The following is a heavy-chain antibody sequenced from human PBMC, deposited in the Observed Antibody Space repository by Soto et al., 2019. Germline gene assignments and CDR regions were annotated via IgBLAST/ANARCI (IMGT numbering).Heavy chain of an antibody. CDR3: AKDIAAADDYFDY. CDR2: ISGSGGST. J-gene: IGHJ4*02. V-gene: IGHV3-23*01. CDR1: GFTFSSYA. D-gene: IGHD6-13*01. Sequence: TGGSLRLSCAASGFTFSSYAMSWVRQAPGKGLEWVSAISGSGGSTYYADSVKGRFTISRDNSKNTLYLQMNSLRAEDTAVYYCAKDIAAADDYFDYWGQGTLVTVSS.